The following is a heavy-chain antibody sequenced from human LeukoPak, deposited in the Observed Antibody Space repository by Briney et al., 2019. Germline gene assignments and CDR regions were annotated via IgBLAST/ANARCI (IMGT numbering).Heavy chain of an antibody. CDR3: ARDKYGATDFFDS. D-gene: IGHD2/OR15-2a*01. Sequence: SETLSLTCTVSGGSISSYYWSWIRQPPGKGLEWIGYIYYSGSTNYNPSLKSRVTISVDTSKNQFSLNLSSVTAADTAEYYCARDKYGATDFFDSWGQGTLVTVSS. V-gene: IGHV4-59*01. CDR2: IYYSGST. J-gene: IGHJ4*02. CDR1: GGSISSYY.